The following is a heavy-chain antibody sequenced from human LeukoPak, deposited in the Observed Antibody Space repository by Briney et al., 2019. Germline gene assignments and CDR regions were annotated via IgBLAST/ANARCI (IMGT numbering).Heavy chain of an antibody. CDR2: MNPNSGNT. V-gene: IGHV1-8*03. CDR3: ARGETYYYYYMDV. Sequence: ASVKVSCKASGYTFTSYAMHWVRQAPGQGLEWMGWMNPNSGNTGYAQKFQGRVTITRDTSISTAYMVLSGLRSEDTAVYYCARGETYYYYYMDVWGKGTTVTVSS. CDR1: GYTFTSYA. J-gene: IGHJ6*03. D-gene: IGHD5-24*01.